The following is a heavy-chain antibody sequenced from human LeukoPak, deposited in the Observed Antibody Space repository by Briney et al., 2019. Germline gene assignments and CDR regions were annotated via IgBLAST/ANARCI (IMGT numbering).Heavy chain of an antibody. J-gene: IGHJ5*02. CDR3: AKDLTPSIVGAPPAVVDP. V-gene: IGHV3-7*03. CDR2: INQKGSER. Sequence: GGSLRLSCAASGFTFNTYWMSWLRQAPGKGLEWVANINQKGSERYYLDSVEGRFTVSRDNAKNSLFLQMNSLRAEDTAVYYCAKDLTPSIVGAPPAVVDPWGQGTLVTVSS. D-gene: IGHD1-26*01. CDR1: GFTFNTYW.